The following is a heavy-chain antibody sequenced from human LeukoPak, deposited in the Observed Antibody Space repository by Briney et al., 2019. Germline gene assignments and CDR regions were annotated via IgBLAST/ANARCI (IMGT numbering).Heavy chain of an antibody. CDR1: GYSVSSGYY. D-gene: IGHD2-2*01. CDR2: MYHSGDT. CDR3: ARSKAHLSTSWYGTWFDP. V-gene: IGHV4-38-2*02. J-gene: IGHJ5*02. Sequence: SETLSLTCTVSGYSVSSGYYWGWIRQPPGKGLAWIGSMYHSGDTYYNPSLKSRVTISVDTSKNQLSLKLSSVTAADTAVYYCARSKAHLSTSWYGTWFDPWGQGTLVTVSS.